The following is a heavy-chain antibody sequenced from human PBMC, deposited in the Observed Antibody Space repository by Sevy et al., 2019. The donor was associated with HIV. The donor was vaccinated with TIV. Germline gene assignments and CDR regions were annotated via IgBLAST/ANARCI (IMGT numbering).Heavy chain of an antibody. CDR2: ISYDGSNK. D-gene: IGHD6-13*01. CDR1: GFTFSSYA. V-gene: IGHV3-30*04. J-gene: IGHJ4*02. CDR3: ARDPDSSSWFDY. Sequence: GGSLRLSCAASGFTFSSYAMHWVRQAPGKGLEWVAVISYDGSNKYYADSVKGRFTISRDNYKNTLYLQMNSLRAEDTAVYYCARDPDSSSWFDYWGQGTLVTVSS.